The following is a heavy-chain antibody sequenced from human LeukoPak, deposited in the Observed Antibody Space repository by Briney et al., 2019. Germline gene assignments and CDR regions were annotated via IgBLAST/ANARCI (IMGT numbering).Heavy chain of an antibody. CDR3: PRASKGSAPFDY. CDR2: IYSAGNT. D-gene: IGHD3-10*01. CDR1: GFTVSSNY. Sequence: GGSLRLSCAASGFTVSSNYMSSVRQAPGKGLEWVSFIYSAGNTYYADSVKGRFTISRDNSKNTLYLQMNSLRAEDTAVYYCPRASKGSAPFDYWGQGTLVTVSS. J-gene: IGHJ4*02. V-gene: IGHV3-53*01.